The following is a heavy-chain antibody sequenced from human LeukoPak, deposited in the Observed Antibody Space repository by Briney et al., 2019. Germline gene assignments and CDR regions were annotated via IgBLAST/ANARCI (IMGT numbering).Heavy chain of an antibody. CDR2: INTNTGNP. J-gene: IGHJ4*02. D-gene: IGHD2-15*01. CDR1: GGTFSSYA. Sequence: ASVKVSCKASGGTFSSYAISWVRQAPGQGLEWMGWINTNTGNPTYAQGFTERFAFSWDTSVTTAYLQINSLKPEDTAVYFCARDTYCTGGRCYSRVGYWGQGTVVTVSS. V-gene: IGHV7-4-1*02. CDR3: ARDTYCTGGRCYSRVGY.